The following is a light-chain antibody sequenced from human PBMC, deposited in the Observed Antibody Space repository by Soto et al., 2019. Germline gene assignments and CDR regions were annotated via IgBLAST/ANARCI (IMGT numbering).Light chain of an antibody. Sequence: QAVLTQPASVSGSPGQSITISCSGTSSDVGGYNHVSWYQQHPGKAPKLVIYEVSNRPSGVSNRFSGSKSGNTASLTISGLQAEDDVDYYCTSYIAYSTYVFGPGTKLTVL. J-gene: IGLJ1*01. V-gene: IGLV2-14*01. CDR1: SSDVGGYNH. CDR2: EVS. CDR3: TSYIAYSTYV.